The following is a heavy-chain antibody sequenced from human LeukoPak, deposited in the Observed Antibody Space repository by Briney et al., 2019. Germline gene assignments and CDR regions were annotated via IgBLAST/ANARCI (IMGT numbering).Heavy chain of an antibody. J-gene: IGHJ4*02. CDR2: IKEDGSEK. V-gene: IGHV3-7*04. Sequence: GGSLRLSCAASGFTFGSYWMTWVRQAPGKGLEWVANIKEDGSEKYYVDSVKGRFTISRDNAKNSLYLQMNSLRAEDSAVYYCARDDRDGYNYFAYWGQGTLVTVSS. CDR1: GFTFGSYW. CDR3: ARDDRDGYNYFAY. D-gene: IGHD5-24*01.